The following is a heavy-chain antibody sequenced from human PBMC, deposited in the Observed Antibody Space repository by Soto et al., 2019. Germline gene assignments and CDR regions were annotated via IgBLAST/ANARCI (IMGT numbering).Heavy chain of an antibody. CDR3: VRDPSGYGSGSYYYVPH. D-gene: IGHD3-10*01. J-gene: IGHJ4*02. Sequence: EVQLVESGGGLVKPGESLRLSCAASGFTFSSYSMNWVRQTPEKGLEWVSSISGTSDYIDYADSVKGRFTISRDNAENSLSRQMNSLRVEDTAGYYCVRDPSGYGSGSYYYVPHWGQGVLVTVS. CDR1: GFTFSSYS. V-gene: IGHV3-21*02. CDR2: ISGTSDYI.